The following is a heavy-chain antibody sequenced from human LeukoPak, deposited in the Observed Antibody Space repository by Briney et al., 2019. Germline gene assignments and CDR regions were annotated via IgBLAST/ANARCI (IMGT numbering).Heavy chain of an antibody. CDR1: GYTFTSYG. CDR3: ARDRHTLKRIAAAGSGLSWFDP. V-gene: IGHV1-18*01. CDR2: ISAYNGNT. Sequence: GASVKVSCKASGYTFTSYGISWVRQAPGQGLEWMGWISAYNGNTNYAQKLQGRVTMTTDTSTSTAYMELRSLRSDDTAVYYCARDRHTLKRIAAAGSGLSWFDPWGQGTLVTVSS. J-gene: IGHJ5*02. D-gene: IGHD6-13*01.